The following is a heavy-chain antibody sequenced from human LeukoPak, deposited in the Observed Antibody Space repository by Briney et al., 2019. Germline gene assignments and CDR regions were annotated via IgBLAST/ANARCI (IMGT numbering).Heavy chain of an antibody. CDR2: INHSGST. V-gene: IGHV4-34*01. Sequence: MSSETLSLTCAVYGGSFSGYYWSWIRQPPGKGLEWIGEINHSGSTNYNPSLKSRVTISVDTSKNQFSLKLSSVTAADTAVYYCARLSGSPDYWGQGTLVTVSS. CDR3: ARLSGSPDY. D-gene: IGHD2/OR15-2a*01. J-gene: IGHJ4*02. CDR1: GGSFSGYY.